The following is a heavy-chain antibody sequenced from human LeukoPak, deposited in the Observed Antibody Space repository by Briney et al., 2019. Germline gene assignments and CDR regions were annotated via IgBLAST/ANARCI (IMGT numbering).Heavy chain of an antibody. J-gene: IGHJ4*02. V-gene: IGHV3-38-3*01. CDR1: GFTVSSNE. D-gene: IGHD2-2*01. CDR2: ISGGST. Sequence: PGGSLRLSCAASGFTVSSNEMSWVRQAPGKGLEWVSSISGGSTYYADSVKGRFTISRDNSKNTLYLQMNSLRAEDTAVYYCVTLDCSSTSCMGGYWGQGTLVTVSS. CDR3: VTLDCSSTSCMGGY.